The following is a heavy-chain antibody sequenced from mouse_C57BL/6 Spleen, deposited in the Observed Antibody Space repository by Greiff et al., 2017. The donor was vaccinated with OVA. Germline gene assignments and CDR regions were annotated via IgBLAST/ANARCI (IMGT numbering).Heavy chain of an antibody. CDR1: GYTFTSYT. V-gene: IGHV1-4*01. Sequence: VQLQQSGAELARPGASVKMSCKASGYTFTSYTMHWVKQRPGQGLEWIGYINPSSGYTKYNQKFKDKATLTADKSSSTAYRQLSSLTSEDSAVYCCARSDITSVDFDYWGQGTTLTVSS. J-gene: IGHJ2*01. CDR3: ARSDITSVDFDY. CDR2: INPSSGYT. D-gene: IGHD1-1*01.